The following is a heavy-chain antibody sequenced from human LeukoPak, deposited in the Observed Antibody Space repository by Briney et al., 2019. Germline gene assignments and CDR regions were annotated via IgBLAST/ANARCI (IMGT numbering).Heavy chain of an antibody. CDR3: AREVYGSGANWFDP. CDR2: IYYSGST. J-gene: IGHJ5*02. V-gene: IGHV4-59*11. Sequence: PSETLSLTCTVSGGSISSHYWSWIRQPPGKGLEWIGYIYYSGSTNYNPSLKSRVTISVDTSKNQFSLKLSSVTASDTAVYYCAREVYGSGANWFDPWGQGTLVTVSS. D-gene: IGHD3-10*01. CDR1: GGSISSHY.